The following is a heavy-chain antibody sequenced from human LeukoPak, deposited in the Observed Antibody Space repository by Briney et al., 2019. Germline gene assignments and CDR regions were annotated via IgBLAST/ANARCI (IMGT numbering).Heavy chain of an antibody. D-gene: IGHD3-3*01. CDR1: GFTFSSYG. CDR3: ARDRGRITIFGPFDY. Sequence: GGSLRLSCAASGFTFSSYGMHWVRQAPRKGLEWVAFIRYDGSNKYYADSVKGRFTISRDNSKNTLYLQMNSLRAEDTAVYYCARDRGRITIFGPFDYWGQGTLVTVSS. J-gene: IGHJ4*02. CDR2: IRYDGSNK. V-gene: IGHV3-30*02.